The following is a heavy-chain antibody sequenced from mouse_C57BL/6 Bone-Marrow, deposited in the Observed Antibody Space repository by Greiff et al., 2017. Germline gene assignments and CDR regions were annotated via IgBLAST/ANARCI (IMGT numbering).Heavy chain of an antibody. V-gene: IGHV1-22*01. J-gene: IGHJ2*01. D-gene: IGHD4-1*01. CDR2: INPNNGGT. CDR1: GYTFTDYN. Sequence: VQLQQSGPELVKPGASVKMSCKASGYTFTDYNMHWVKQSHGKSLEWIGYINPNNGGTSYNQKFKGKVTLTVNKSSSPAYMELRSLTSEDSAVYYCATGLGLDYWGQGTTLTVSS. CDR3: ATGLGLDY.